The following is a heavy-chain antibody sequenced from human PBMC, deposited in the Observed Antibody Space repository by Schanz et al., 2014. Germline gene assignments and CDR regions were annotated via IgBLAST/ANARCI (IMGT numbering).Heavy chain of an antibody. J-gene: IGHJ3*02. Sequence: ASGGGLVKPGGSLRLSCAASGFTFSDNFMRWIRQAPGKGLEWISYITTSTSYTNYADSVKGRFTISRDNAKKSLFLQMNSLRAEDTAVYYCARLGRMGAFDIWGQGTMVTVSS. CDR3: ARLGRMGAFDI. D-gene: IGHD2-8*01. CDR1: GFTFSDNF. V-gene: IGHV3-11*06. CDR2: ITTSTSYT.